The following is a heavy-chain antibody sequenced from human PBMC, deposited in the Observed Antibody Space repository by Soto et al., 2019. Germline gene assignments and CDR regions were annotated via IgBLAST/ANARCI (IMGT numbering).Heavy chain of an antibody. Sequence: EVQLVESGGGLVKPGGSLRLSCAASGFTFSNHSMNWVRQAPGKGLEWVSSISGSSSYTYYADSVKGRFTISRDNAKNSLFLQMNSLSAEDTAVYYCARARGIALAGYWYFDLWGRGTLVTVSS. CDR3: ARARGIALAGYWYFDL. D-gene: IGHD6-19*01. V-gene: IGHV3-21*01. CDR2: ISGSSSYT. J-gene: IGHJ2*01. CDR1: GFTFSNHS.